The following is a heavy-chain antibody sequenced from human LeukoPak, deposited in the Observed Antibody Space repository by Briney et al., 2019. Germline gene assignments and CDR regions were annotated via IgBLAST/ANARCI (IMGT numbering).Heavy chain of an antibody. CDR1: GFTFSSYW. Sequence: GGSLRLSCAASGFTFSSYWMHWVRQAPGKGLVWVSRINSDGSSTSYADSVKGRFTISRGSSKNILYLQMNSLRAEDTAVYYCAKDRCSNGIGCYFYYMDVWGKGTTVTISS. J-gene: IGHJ6*03. V-gene: IGHV3-74*01. D-gene: IGHD2-8*01. CDR3: AKDRCSNGIGCYFYYMDV. CDR2: INSDGSST.